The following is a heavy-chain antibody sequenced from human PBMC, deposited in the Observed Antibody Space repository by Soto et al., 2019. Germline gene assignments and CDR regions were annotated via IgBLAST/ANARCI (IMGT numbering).Heavy chain of an antibody. J-gene: IGHJ4*02. Sequence: SVKVSCKSSGGTFSIYAISGVRQAPGQGLEWMGGIIPIFGTANYAQKFQGRVTITTDTSTSTAYMELRSLRSDDTAVYYCARVSNIVATRAYFDYWGQGTLVTVSS. CDR2: IIPIFGTA. V-gene: IGHV1-69*05. CDR3: ARVSNIVATRAYFDY. D-gene: IGHD5-12*01. CDR1: GGTFSIYA.